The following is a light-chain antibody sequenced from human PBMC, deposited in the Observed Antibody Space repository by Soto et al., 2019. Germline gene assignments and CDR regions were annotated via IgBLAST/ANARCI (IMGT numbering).Light chain of an antibody. CDR2: GNS. V-gene: IGLV1-40*01. CDR1: SSNIGAGYD. Sequence: QAVVTQPPSVSGAPGQRVTISCTGRSSNIGAGYDVHWYQQLPGTAPKLLIYGNSNRPSGVPDRFSGSKSGTSASLAITGLQAEDEADYYCQSYDSSLREVFGGGTKLTVL. CDR3: QSYDSSLREV. J-gene: IGLJ2*01.